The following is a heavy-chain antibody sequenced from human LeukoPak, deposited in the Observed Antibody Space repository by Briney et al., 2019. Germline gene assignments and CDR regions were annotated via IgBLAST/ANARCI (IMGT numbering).Heavy chain of an antibody. J-gene: IGHJ4*02. D-gene: IGHD6-13*01. CDR3: ARGTPLQRYSSSWYRPPVSFDY. CDR2: IYYSGTT. CDR1: GDSITSSDYF. Sequence: SETLSLTCTVSGDSITSSDYFWGWIRQPPGKGLEWIGSIYYSGTTFSNPSLKSRVTISVDTSKNQFSLKLSSVTAADTAVYYCARGTPLQRYSSSWYRPPVSFDYWGQGTLVTVSS. V-gene: IGHV4-39*01.